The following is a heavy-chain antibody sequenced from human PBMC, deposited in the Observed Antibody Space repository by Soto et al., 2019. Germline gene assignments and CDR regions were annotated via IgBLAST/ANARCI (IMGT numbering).Heavy chain of an antibody. CDR2: IYHTVNT. D-gene: IGHD2-15*01. CDR3: ARLQYAVVTALDI. CDR1: GVSIGGDF. Sequence: YETLSLSCSVSGVSIGGDFWSWIRQAPGKGRGLVAYIYHTVNTSYNPALKSRGTISMDTSKNPLSLQLCTVTAAETAVYYCARLQYAVVTALDIWGQGTMVT. J-gene: IGHJ3*02. V-gene: IGHV4-59*01.